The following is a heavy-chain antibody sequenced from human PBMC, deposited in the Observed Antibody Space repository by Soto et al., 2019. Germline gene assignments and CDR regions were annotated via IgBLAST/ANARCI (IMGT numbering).Heavy chain of an antibody. D-gene: IGHD6-19*01. CDR1: GFTFSTYS. Sequence: EVQLLESGGGLVQPWGSLRLYCAASGFTFSTYSMTWVRQAQGQGLEWVSTIRDSGHSTHYADSVRVRFDISRDNSKNTLFLQMNSLRSEYTVVYYCARVKAQILSSGWYGGDDIWGQGTMVTVSS. CDR3: ARVKAQILSSGWYGGDDI. CDR2: IRDSGHST. V-gene: IGHV3-23*01. J-gene: IGHJ3*02.